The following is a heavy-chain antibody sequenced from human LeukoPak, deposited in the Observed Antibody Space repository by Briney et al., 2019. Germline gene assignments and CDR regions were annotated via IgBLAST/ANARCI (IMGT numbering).Heavy chain of an antibody. V-gene: IGHV4-34*01. CDR3: ARLRGYYDSSGYYG. CDR1: GGFFSGYY. CDR2: INLSGST. J-gene: IGHJ4*02. D-gene: IGHD3-22*01. Sequence: SETLSLTRAVYGGFFSGYYWSWIRQPPGKGLECIGEINLSGSTNYNPSLKSRVTISAGTSKNQFSLKLSSVTAADTAVYYCARLRGYYDSSGYYGWGQGTLVTVSS.